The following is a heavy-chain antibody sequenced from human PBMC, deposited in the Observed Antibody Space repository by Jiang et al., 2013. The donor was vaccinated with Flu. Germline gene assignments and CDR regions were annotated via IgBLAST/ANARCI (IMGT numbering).Heavy chain of an antibody. CDR1: GGSFSGYY. D-gene: IGHD5-18*01. J-gene: IGHJ4*02. CDR2: INHSGST. V-gene: IGHV4-34*01. CDR3: ARVDTAMVSDY. Sequence: LLKPSETLSLTCAVYGGSFSGYYWSWIRQPPGKGLEWIGEINHSGSTNYNPSLKSRVTISVDTSKNQFSLKLSSVTAADTAVYYCARVDTAMVSDYWGQGTLVTVSS.